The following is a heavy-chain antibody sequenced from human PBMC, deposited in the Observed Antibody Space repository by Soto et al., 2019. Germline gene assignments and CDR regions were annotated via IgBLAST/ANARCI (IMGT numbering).Heavy chain of an antibody. CDR1: GLTFSSYW. CDR2: IKQDGSEK. Sequence: GGSLRLSCAASGLTFSSYWMSWVRQAPGKGLEWVANIKQDGSEKYYVDSVKGRFTISRDNAKNSLYLQMNSLRAEDTAVYYCARVTRPVRYYYYYYGMDVWGQGTTVTVSS. CDR3: ARVTRPVRYYYYYYGMDV. D-gene: IGHD6-6*01. V-gene: IGHV3-7*04. J-gene: IGHJ6*02.